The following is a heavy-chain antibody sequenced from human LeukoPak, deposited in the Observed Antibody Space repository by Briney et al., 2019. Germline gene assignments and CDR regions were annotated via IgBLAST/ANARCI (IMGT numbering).Heavy chain of an antibody. Sequence: SETLSLTCAVYGGSFSGYYWTWIRQSPGKGLEWIGEINPSGSTYYNPSLKSRLTISRDTSKNQFSLGLSSVTAADTAVYYCARGRQEISMILVVMTGVSYYLDVWGKGTTVTVS. CDR2: INPSGST. CDR3: ARGRQEISMILVVMTGVSYYLDV. V-gene: IGHV4-34*01. D-gene: IGHD3-22*01. J-gene: IGHJ6*03. CDR1: GGSFSGYY.